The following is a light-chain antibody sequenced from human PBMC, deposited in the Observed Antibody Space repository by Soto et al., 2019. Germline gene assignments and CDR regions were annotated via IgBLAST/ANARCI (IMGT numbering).Light chain of an antibody. CDR3: EQYYSSPLT. CDR1: QRVLSTSNNKTY. Sequence: DIVMTQSPDSLAVSLGERATINFKSSQRVLSTSNNKTYLAWYQQQSGQPPKLLIYCASTLESGVPDRSSGGGSGTDCSLTISSPQAADVAVYYCEQYYSSPLTFGPGTKVD. CDR2: CAS. V-gene: IGKV4-1*01. J-gene: IGKJ3*01.